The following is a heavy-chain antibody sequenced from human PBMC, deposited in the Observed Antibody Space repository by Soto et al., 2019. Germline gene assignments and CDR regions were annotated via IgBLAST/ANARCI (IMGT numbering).Heavy chain of an antibody. CDR1: GFTFSSYA. CDR3: AKSMTPIVVVVAATLFDY. CDR2: ISGSGGST. Sequence: GGSLRLSCAASGFTFSSYAMSWVRQAPGKGLEWVSAISGSGGSTYYADSVKGRFTISRDNSKNTLYLQMNSLRAEDTDVYYCAKSMTPIVVVVAATLFDYWGQGTLVTVSS. D-gene: IGHD2-15*01. J-gene: IGHJ4*02. V-gene: IGHV3-23*01.